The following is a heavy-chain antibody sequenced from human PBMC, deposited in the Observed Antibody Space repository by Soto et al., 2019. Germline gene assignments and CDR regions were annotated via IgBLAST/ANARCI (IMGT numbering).Heavy chain of an antibody. CDR1: GGTFSTYG. CDR3: AREKGFGAAAEFDY. J-gene: IGHJ4*02. CDR2: IIPIFGTT. V-gene: IGHV1-69*01. Sequence: QVQLVQSGAEVKKRESSVNVSCKASGGTFSTYGLSWVRQAPGQGLEWMGGIIPIFGTTTYAQKFQGRVTITADESTSTTYMDLSSLRSDDTAVYYCAREKGFGAAAEFDYWGQGTLLTVSS. D-gene: IGHD6-13*01.